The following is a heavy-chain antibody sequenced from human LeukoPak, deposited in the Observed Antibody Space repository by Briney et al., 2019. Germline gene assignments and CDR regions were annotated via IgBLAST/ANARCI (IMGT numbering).Heavy chain of an antibody. CDR3: ARGAHTLSYYFDY. Sequence: PGGSLRLSCAASGFTVSSNYMSWVRQAPGKGLEWVSAIYSDGSTHYADSVRDRFTISRDTSKNTLFVQMNSLRAEDTAVYYCARGAHTLSYYFDYWGQGTLVTVSS. CDR1: GFTVSSNY. V-gene: IGHV3-66*01. CDR2: IYSDGST. J-gene: IGHJ4*02.